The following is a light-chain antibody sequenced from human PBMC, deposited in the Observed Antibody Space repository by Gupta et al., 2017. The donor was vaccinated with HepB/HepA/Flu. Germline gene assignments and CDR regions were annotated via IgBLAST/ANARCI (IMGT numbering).Light chain of an antibody. J-gene: IGLJ2*01. CDR3: QAWDSSTVV. CDR2: QDT. CDR1: KLGHKY. Sequence: SYELTQPPSVSVSPGQTASITCSGDKLGHKYVCWYQQKPGQSPVLVIYQDTKRPSGIPERFSGSNSGNTATLTISGTQPMDEADYYCQAWDSSTVVVGGGTKLTVL. V-gene: IGLV3-1*01.